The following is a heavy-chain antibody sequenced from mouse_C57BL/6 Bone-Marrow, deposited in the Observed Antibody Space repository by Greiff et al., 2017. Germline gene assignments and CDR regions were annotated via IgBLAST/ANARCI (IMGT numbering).Heavy chain of an antibody. CDR1: GFSLTSYG. J-gene: IGHJ3*01. CDR3: ARGCYSFAY. V-gene: IGHV2-2*01. CDR2: IWSGGST. D-gene: IGHD2-12*01. Sequence: VHLVESGPGLVQPSQSLSLTCTVSGFSLTSYGVHWVRQSPGTGLEWLGVIWSGGSTDYNAAFISRLSISKDNSKSQVFFKMNSLQADDTAIYYCARGCYSFAYWGQGTLVTVSA.